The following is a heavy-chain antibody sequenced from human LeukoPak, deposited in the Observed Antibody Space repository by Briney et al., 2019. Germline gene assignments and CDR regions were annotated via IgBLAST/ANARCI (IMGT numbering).Heavy chain of an antibody. Sequence: TGGSLRLSCAASGFTFSSYAMSWVRQAPGKGLEWVSAISGSGGSTYYADSVKGRFTISRDNSKNTLYLQMNSLRAEDTAVYYCAKSGGSAWDAFDIWGQGTMVTVSS. CDR1: GFTFSSYA. V-gene: IGHV3-23*01. D-gene: IGHD3-10*01. CDR3: AKSGGSAWDAFDI. CDR2: ISGSGGST. J-gene: IGHJ3*02.